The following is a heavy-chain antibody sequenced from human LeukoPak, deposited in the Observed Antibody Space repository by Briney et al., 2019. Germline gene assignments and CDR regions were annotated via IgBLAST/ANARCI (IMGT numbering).Heavy chain of an antibody. CDR1: GGSISTSNYY. CDR3: AKGSGAYYDFWSGYFY. J-gene: IGHJ4*02. Sequence: SETLSLTCTVSGGSISTSNYYWGWIRQPPGKGLEWIGNIFYSGSTYYSPSLRSRVTISLDTSRNQFSLKLNSVTAADTAVYYCAKGSGAYYDFWSGYFYWGQGTLVTVSS. D-gene: IGHD3-3*01. V-gene: IGHV4-39*07. CDR2: IFYSGST.